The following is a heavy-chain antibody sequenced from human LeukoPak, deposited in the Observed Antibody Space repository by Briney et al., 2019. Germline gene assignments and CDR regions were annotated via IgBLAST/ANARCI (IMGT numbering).Heavy chain of an antibody. CDR2: ISGSGDNT. CDR1: GFTFSSYA. D-gene: IGHD3-22*01. CDR3: ANSRYDSSGYYGIIGY. J-gene: IGHJ4*02. Sequence: GGSLRLSCAASGFTFSSYAMNWVRQAPGKGLEWVSTISGSGDNTYYADSVKGRFTISRDNSKNTLYLQMNSLRAEDTAVYYCANSRYDSSGYYGIIGYWGQGTLVTVSS. V-gene: IGHV3-23*01.